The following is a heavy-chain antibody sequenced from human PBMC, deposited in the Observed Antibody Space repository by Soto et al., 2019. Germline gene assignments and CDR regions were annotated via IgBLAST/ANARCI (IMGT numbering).Heavy chain of an antibody. J-gene: IGHJ4*02. D-gene: IGHD4-17*01. V-gene: IGHV3-33*01. Sequence: SLRLSCPASGFTFSSYGMHWVRQAPGKGLEWVAVIWYDGSNKYYADSVKGRLTISRDNSKNTLYLQMNSLRAEDTAVYYCARDGNDYGDYDHLFDYWGQGTLVTVSS. CDR3: ARDGNDYGDYDHLFDY. CDR2: IWYDGSNK. CDR1: GFTFSSYG.